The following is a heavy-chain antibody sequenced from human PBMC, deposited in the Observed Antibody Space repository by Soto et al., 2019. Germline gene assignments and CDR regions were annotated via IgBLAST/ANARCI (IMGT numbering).Heavy chain of an antibody. Sequence: GSLRLSCAVSGFTFRSSPVSWVRRAPGRGLEWVSGINGGDDSEHYVDSVKGRFTISRDTSKNMLYLQMNSLRAEDTAIYYCAKDSHWAIISPTHDYWGHGTLVTVSS. CDR2: INGGDDSE. J-gene: IGHJ4*01. CDR1: GFTFRSSP. CDR3: AKDSHWAIISPTHDY. D-gene: IGHD2-2*01. V-gene: IGHV3-23*01.